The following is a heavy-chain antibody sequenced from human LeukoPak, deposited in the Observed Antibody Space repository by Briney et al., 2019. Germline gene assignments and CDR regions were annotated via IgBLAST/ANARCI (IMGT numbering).Heavy chain of an antibody. CDR2: ISYDGSNK. J-gene: IGHJ4*02. V-gene: IGHV3-30-3*01. CDR3: ARDLRGDYDFWSGRFPID. Sequence: PGGSLRLSCAASGFTFSSYAMHWVRQAPGKGLEWVAVISYDGSNKYYADSVKGRFTISRDNSKDTLYLEMHSLIREDTAVYYCARDLRGDYDFWSGRFPIDWGRGTLVTVPS. D-gene: IGHD3-3*01. CDR1: GFTFSSYA.